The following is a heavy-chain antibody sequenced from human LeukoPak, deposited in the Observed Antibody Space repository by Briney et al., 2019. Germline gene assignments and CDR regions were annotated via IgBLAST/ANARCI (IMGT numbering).Heavy chain of an antibody. V-gene: IGHV3-30*04. CDR1: GFTFRSYA. J-gene: IGHJ4*02. Sequence: GGSLRLSCAASGFTFRSYAMHWVRQAPGKGLEWVAVISYDGSNKYYADSVKGRFTISRDNGKSSLYLQMNSLRAEDTAVYYCARGVYDSTGYYQYWGQGTLVTVSS. D-gene: IGHD3-22*01. CDR3: ARGVYDSTGYYQY. CDR2: ISYDGSNK.